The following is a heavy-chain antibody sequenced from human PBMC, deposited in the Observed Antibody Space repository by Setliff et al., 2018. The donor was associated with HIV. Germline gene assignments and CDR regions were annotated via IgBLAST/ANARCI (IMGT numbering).Heavy chain of an antibody. CDR3: ARHPVAGTPYYFDS. CDR1: GYNFVNYW. V-gene: IGHV5-51*01. Sequence: GESLKISCKASGYNFVNYWIGGVRLMPGKGLEWMGIVYPGDSDVRYSPSFQGHGSISVDKSITTAHLQWSYLQASDTAIYYCARHPVAGTPYYFDSWGQGTLVTVSS. J-gene: IGHJ4*02. CDR2: VYPGDSDV. D-gene: IGHD6-19*01.